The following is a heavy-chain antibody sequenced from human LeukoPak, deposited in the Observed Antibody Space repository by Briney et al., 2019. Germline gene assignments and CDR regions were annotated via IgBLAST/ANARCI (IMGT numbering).Heavy chain of an antibody. D-gene: IGHD6-19*01. V-gene: IGHV4-34*01. Sequence: PSETLSLTCAVYGGSFSGYYWSWIRQPPGKGLEWIGEINHSGSTNYNPSLKSRVTMSVDTSKNQFSLKLSSVTAADTAVYYCARTSAVAGPDYWGQGTLVTVSS. CDR1: GGSFSGYY. CDR3: ARTSAVAGPDY. J-gene: IGHJ4*02. CDR2: INHSGST.